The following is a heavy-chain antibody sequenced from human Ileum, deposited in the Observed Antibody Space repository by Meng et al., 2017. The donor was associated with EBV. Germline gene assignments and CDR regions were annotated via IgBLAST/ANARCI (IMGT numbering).Heavy chain of an antibody. J-gene: IGHJ4*02. D-gene: IGHD1-14*01. V-gene: IGHV1-18*01. CDR2: ISANTGVR. CDR1: GFTFTNSG. Sequence: VQWLQSGGEVTPPGASVAVSFKDSGFTFTNSGFAWVRQAPGQGLEWMVWISANTGVRHYAQRFQNRDTLTPDGYTSTVNMELRSLRSDDTTVYFCAMKPTSAPLDYWAQGTLVTVSS. CDR3: AMKPTSAPLDY.